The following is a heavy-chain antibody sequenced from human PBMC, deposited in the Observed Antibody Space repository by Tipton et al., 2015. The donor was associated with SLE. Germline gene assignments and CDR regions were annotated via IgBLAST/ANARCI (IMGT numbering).Heavy chain of an antibody. J-gene: IGHJ3*01. V-gene: IGHV3-7*01. CDR1: GFTFSSYW. CDR3: AREAIVVAVAAV. Sequence: LSLTCAASGFTFSSYWMSWVRQAPGKGLEWVANIKQDGSEKYYVDSVKGRFTISRDNAKNSLYLQMNSLRAEDTAVYYCAREAIVVAVAAVWGQGTMVTVSS. D-gene: IGHD2-15*01. CDR2: IKQDGSEK.